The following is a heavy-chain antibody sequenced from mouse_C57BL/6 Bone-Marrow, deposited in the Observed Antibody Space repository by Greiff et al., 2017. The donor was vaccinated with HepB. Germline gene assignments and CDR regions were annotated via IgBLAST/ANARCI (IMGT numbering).Heavy chain of an antibody. Sequence: QVQLKESGAELVRPGASVTLSCKASGYTFTDYEMHWVKQTPVHGLEWIGAIDPETGGTAYNQKFKGKAILTADKSSSTAYMELRSLTSEDSAVYYCTRGWLLRCYAMDYWGQGTSVTVSS. CDR1: GYTFTDYE. V-gene: IGHV1-15*01. D-gene: IGHD2-3*01. J-gene: IGHJ4*01. CDR2: IDPETGGT. CDR3: TRGWLLRCYAMDY.